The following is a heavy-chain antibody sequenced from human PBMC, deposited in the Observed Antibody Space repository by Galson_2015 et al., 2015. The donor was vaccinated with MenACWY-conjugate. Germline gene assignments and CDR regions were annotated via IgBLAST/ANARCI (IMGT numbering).Heavy chain of an antibody. CDR3: ARHPRLGAGNMYFDY. V-gene: IGHV4-59*08. D-gene: IGHD6-19*01. J-gene: IGHJ4*02. Sequence: ETLSLTCTVSGGSISSYYWSWIRQPPGKGLEWIGYIYYSGSTNYNPSLKSRVTISVDTSKNQFSLKLSSVTAADTAVYYCARHPRLGAGNMYFDYWGQGTLVTVSS. CDR2: IYYSGST. CDR1: GGSISSYY.